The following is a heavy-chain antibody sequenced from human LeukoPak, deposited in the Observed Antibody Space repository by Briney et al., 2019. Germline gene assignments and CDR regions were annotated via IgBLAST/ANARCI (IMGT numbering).Heavy chain of an antibody. CDR3: ARFGELANNDSFDV. V-gene: IGHV4-38-2*02. CDR1: GYAISSGFY. D-gene: IGHD1-26*01. CDR2: VYQTGST. Sequence: SETLSLTCTVSGYAISSGFYWGWIRSPPGKGLEWIGTVYQTGSTSYNPSLKSRVTILVDTSKNHFSLRLTSVTAADTAVYYCARFGELANNDSFDVWGQGTKVTVSS. J-gene: IGHJ3*01.